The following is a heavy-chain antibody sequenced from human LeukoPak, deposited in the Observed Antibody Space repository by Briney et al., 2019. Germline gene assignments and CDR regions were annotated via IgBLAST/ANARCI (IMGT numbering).Heavy chain of an antibody. Sequence: GGSLRLSCTASGFTFGDYAMSWVRQAPGKGLEWVSVIYSGGSTYYADSVKGRFTISRDNSKNTLYLQMNSLRAEDTAVYYCARGSDAFDIWGQGTMVTVSS. CDR1: GFTFGDYA. V-gene: IGHV3-53*01. CDR2: IYSGGST. J-gene: IGHJ3*02. D-gene: IGHD6-6*01. CDR3: ARGSDAFDI.